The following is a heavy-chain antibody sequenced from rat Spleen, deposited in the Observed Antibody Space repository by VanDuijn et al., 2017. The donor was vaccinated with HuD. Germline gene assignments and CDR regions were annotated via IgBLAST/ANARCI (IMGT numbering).Heavy chain of an antibody. J-gene: IGHJ2*01. CDR3: ARLGYTYYGYNYFDY. CDR1: GFTFSDYA. Sequence: EVQLVESDGGLVQPGRSLKLSCAASGFTFSDYAMAWVRQAPKKGLEWVATITSGGINTYYLDSVKGRFTISRDNAESTLYLQMDSLRSEDTATYYCARLGYTYYGYNYFDYWGQGVMVTVSS. D-gene: IGHD1-9*01. V-gene: IGHV5-17*01. CDR2: ITSGGINT.